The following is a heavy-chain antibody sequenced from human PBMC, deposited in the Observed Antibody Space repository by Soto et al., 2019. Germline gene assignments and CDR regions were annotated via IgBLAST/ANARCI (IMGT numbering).Heavy chain of an antibody. CDR3: ARDPGIVGPTTWIDP. CDR1: GGSFSGYY. CDR2: INHSGGT. V-gene: IGHV4-34*01. Sequence: ETLSLTCAVYGGSFSGYYWNWIRQSPGKGLEGSGEINHSGGTNYNPSLKSRVTISVDTSKNQFSLKFRSVTAAVTAVYWCARDPGIVGPTTWIDPRGQGTLLTASS. J-gene: IGHJ5*02. D-gene: IGHD1-26*01.